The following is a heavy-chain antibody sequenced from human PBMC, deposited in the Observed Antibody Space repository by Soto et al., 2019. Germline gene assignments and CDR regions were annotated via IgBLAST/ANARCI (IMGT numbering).Heavy chain of an antibody. V-gene: IGHV6-1*01. D-gene: IGHD3-10*01. CDR1: GDSVSSNSAA. CDR2: TYYRSRWYN. CDR3: ARDGDYYGSGSYHGMDV. J-gene: IGHJ6*02. Sequence: SQTLSLTCAISGDSVSSNSAAWNWIRQSPSRGLEWLGRTYYRSRWYNDYAVSVKSRITINPDTSKNQFSLQLNSVTPEDTAVYYCARDGDYYGSGSYHGMDVWGQGTTVTVSS.